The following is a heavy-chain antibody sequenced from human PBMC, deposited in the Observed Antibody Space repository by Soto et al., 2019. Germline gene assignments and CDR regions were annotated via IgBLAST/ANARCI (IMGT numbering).Heavy chain of an antibody. CDR3: AILLWFGELFDLFDP. V-gene: IGHV4-59*08. CDR1: GGSISSYY. CDR2: IYYSGST. J-gene: IGHJ5*02. D-gene: IGHD3-10*01. Sequence: SETLSLTCTVSGGSISSYYWSWIRQPPGKGLEWIGYIYYSGSTNYNPSLKSRVTISVDTSKNQFSLKLSSVTAADTAVYYCAILLWFGELFDLFDPCGQGTLVTVSS.